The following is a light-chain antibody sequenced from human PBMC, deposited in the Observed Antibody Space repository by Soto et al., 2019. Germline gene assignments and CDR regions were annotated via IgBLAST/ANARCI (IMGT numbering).Light chain of an antibody. Sequence: QSALTQPASVSGSPGQPITISCTGTSSDVGGYNYVSWYQQHPGKAPKLMIYEVSNRPSGVSNRFSGSKSGNTASLTISGLQAEDEADYYCSSYTSSSTYFGTGTKVTV. CDR3: SSYTSSSTY. J-gene: IGLJ1*01. CDR1: SSDVGGYNY. CDR2: EVS. V-gene: IGLV2-14*01.